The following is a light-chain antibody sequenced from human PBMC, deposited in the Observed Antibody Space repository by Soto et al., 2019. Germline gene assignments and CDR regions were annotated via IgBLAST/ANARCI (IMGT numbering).Light chain of an antibody. V-gene: IGLV2-23*02. CDR3: CSYAGSSTSL. J-gene: IGLJ2*01. CDR2: EVS. CDR1: SSDVGSYNL. Sequence: QSALTQPASVSGSPGQSITISCTGTSSDVGSYNLVSRYQQHPGKAPKLMIYEVSKRPSGVSNRFSGSKSGNTASLTISGLQAEDEADYYCCSYAGSSTSLFGGGTKLTVL.